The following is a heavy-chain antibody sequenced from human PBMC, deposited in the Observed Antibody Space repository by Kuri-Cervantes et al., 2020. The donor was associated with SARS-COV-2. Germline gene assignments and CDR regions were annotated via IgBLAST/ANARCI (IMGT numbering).Heavy chain of an antibody. D-gene: IGHD2-15*01. Sequence: SETLSLTCTVSGGSISSGDYYWSWIRQPPGKGLEWVGYIYYSGSIYYNPSLKSRVTISVDTSKNQFSLKLSSVTAADTAVYYCARVLPQDAFDIWGQGTMVTVSS. CDR1: GGSISSGDYY. CDR2: IYYSGSI. V-gene: IGHV4-30-4*08. CDR3: ARVLPQDAFDI. J-gene: IGHJ3*02.